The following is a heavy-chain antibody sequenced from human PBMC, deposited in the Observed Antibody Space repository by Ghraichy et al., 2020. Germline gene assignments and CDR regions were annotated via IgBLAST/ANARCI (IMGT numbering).Heavy chain of an antibody. CDR2: ISGSGGST. D-gene: IGHD5-24*01. V-gene: IGHV3-23*01. CDR1: GFTFSSYA. J-gene: IGHJ3*02. Sequence: GESLNISCAASGFTFSSYAMSWVRQAPGKGLELGSAISGSGGSTYYADSVKGRFTISRDNSKNTLYLQMNSLRAEDTAVYYCAKGRDGYNRAFDIWGQGTMVTVSS. CDR3: AKGRDGYNRAFDI.